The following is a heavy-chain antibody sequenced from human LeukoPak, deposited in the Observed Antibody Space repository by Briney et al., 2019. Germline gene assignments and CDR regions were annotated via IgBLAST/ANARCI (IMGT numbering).Heavy chain of an antibody. CDR2: INPNSGGT. CDR1: GYTFTGYY. V-gene: IGHV1-2*02. D-gene: IGHD3-22*01. CDR3: ARDLAGKQTYYYEKDAFDI. J-gene: IGHJ3*02. Sequence: GASVKVSCKASGYTFTGYYMHWVRQAPGQGLEWMGWINPNSGGTNYAQKFQGRVTMTRDTSISTAYMEPSRLRSDDTAVYYCARDLAGKQTYYYEKDAFDIWGQGTMVTVSS.